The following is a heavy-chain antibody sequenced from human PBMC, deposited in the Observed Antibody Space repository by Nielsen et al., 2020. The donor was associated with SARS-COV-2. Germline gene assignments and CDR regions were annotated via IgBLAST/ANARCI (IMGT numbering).Heavy chain of an antibody. CDR1: GYTFTGYY. Sequence: ASVKVSCKASGYTFTGYYMHWVRQAPGQGLEWMGWINPNSGGTNYAQKFQGRVTMTRDTSISTAYMELSRLRSDDTAVYYCARRTALRFLEWPPDYWGQGTLVTVSS. CDR3: ARRTALRFLEWPPDY. J-gene: IGHJ4*02. D-gene: IGHD3-3*01. CDR2: INPNSGGT. V-gene: IGHV1-2*02.